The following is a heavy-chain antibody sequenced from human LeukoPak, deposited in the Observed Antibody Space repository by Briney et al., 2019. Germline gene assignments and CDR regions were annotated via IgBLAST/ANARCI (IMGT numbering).Heavy chain of an antibody. V-gene: IGHV3-7*01. J-gene: IGHJ4*02. Sequence: PGGSLRLSCAASGFTFSNYWMTWVRQAPGKGLEWVANIKQDGSEKYYVDSVKGRFTISRDNAKNSLYLQMNSLRAEDTAVYYCARDYPPLYYYDSSGLDYWGQGTLVTVSS. CDR3: ARDYPPLYYYDSSGLDY. CDR1: GFTFSNYW. CDR2: IKQDGSEK. D-gene: IGHD3-22*01.